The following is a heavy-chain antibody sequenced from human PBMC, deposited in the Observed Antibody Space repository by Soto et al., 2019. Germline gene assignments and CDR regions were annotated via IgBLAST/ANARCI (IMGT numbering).Heavy chain of an antibody. J-gene: IGHJ6*02. CDR2: ISGSGGST. V-gene: IGHV3-23*01. D-gene: IGHD6-13*01. CDR3: AKGVGPAAGYYYYYGMDV. Sequence: EVQLLESGGGLVQPGGSLRLSCAASGFTFSSYAMSWVRQAPGKGLEWVSAISGSGGSTYYADSVKGRFTISRDNSKNTLYLQMNSLRAEDTAVYYCAKGVGPAAGYYYYYGMDVWGQGTTVTVSS. CDR1: GFTFSSYA.